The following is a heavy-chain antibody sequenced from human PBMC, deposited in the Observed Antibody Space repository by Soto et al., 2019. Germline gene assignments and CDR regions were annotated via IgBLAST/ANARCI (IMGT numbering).Heavy chain of an antibody. Sequence: AGGSLRLSCTASGFVFLNYAFHWVRQAPGKGLEWVAVISFDGSDLFHADSVKGRFTISRDNSRDTLYLQMSSLRADDTAVYYCARVGNYGDSPYYNYGSDVWGQGTTVTVSS. CDR1: GFVFLNYA. J-gene: IGHJ6*02. V-gene: IGHV3-30-3*01. D-gene: IGHD4-17*01. CDR2: ISFDGSDL. CDR3: ARVGNYGDSPYYNYGSDV.